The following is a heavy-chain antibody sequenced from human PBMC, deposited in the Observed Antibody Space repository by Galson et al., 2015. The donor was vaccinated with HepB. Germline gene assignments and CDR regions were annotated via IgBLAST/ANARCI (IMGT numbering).Heavy chain of an antibody. Sequence: SLRLSCAASEFTFSTYTMHWVRQAPGKGLEWAAVISYDGSNKYYADSVKGRFTISRDNSKNTLYLQMNSLRVEDTAIYYCARGIITLFGAVDYWGQGTLVTVSS. D-gene: IGHD3-3*01. V-gene: IGHV3-30-3*01. CDR1: EFTFSTYT. CDR3: ARGIITLFGAVDY. J-gene: IGHJ4*02. CDR2: ISYDGSNK.